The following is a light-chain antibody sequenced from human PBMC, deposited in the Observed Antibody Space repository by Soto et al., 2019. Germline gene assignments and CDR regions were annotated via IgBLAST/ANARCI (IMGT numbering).Light chain of an antibody. Sequence: QLVLTQSPSASASLGASVKLTCTLSSGHSSYAIAWHRQQPEKGPRYLMKLNSDGSYNKGDGIPDRFSGSSSGAERYLTISSLQSEDEADYYCQTWGTGVVVFGGGTKVTVL. J-gene: IGLJ2*01. CDR2: LNSDGSY. V-gene: IGLV4-69*01. CDR1: SGHSSYA. CDR3: QTWGTGVVV.